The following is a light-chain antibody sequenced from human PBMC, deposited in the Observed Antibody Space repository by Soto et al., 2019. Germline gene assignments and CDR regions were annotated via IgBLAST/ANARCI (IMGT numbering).Light chain of an antibody. J-gene: IGLJ2*01. CDR1: SSDVGGYNF. Sequence: QSALTQPASVSGSPGQSITIPCTGTSSDVGGYNFVSWYQQYPGKAPKLMIYDVTNRPSGVSNRFSASKSGNTASLTISGLQAEDEANYYCSSYTSRSTLVVFGGGTKLTVL. CDR3: SSYTSRSTLVV. V-gene: IGLV2-14*01. CDR2: DVT.